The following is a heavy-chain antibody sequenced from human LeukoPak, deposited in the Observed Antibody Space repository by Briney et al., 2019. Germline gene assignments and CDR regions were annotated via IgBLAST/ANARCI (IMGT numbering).Heavy chain of an antibody. V-gene: IGHV4-34*01. D-gene: IGHD6-6*01. CDR3: ERGWGSSNWFDP. J-gene: IGHJ5*02. CDR1: GGSFSGYY. CDR2: INHSGST. Sequence: ASETLSLTCAVYGGSFSGYYWSWIRQPPAKGLEWIGEINHSGSTNYNPSPKSRVTISVDTSKNQFSLKLSSVTAADTAVYYCERGWGSSNWFDPWGQGTLVTVSS.